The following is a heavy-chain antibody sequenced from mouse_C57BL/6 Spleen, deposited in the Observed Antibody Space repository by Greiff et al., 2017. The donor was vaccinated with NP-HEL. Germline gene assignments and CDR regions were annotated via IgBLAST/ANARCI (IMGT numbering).Heavy chain of an antibody. CDR2: INPNNGGT. D-gene: IGHD2-10*02. CDR1: GYTFTDYN. V-gene: IGHV1-18*01. Sequence: VHVKQSGPELVKPGASVKIPCKASGYTFTDYNMDWVKQSHGKSLEWIGDINPNNGGTIYNQKFKGKATLTVDKSSSTAYMELRSLTSEDTAVYYCARPIYLSRYGNYGAMDYWGQGTSVTVSS. J-gene: IGHJ4*01. CDR3: ARPIYLSRYGNYGAMDY.